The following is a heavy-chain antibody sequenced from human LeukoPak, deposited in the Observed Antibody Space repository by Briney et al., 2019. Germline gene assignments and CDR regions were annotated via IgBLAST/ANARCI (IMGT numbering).Heavy chain of an antibody. CDR2: INHSGST. CDR3: AKDTSGFRIGDFLK. CDR1: GGSFSGYY. D-gene: IGHD3-10*01. V-gene: IGHV4-34*01. J-gene: IGHJ4*02. Sequence: SETLSLTCAVYGGSFSGYYWSWIRQPPGKGLGWIGEINHSGSTNYNPSLKSRVTISVDTSKNQFSLKLSSVTAADTAVYYCAKDTSGFRIGDFLKWGQGTLVTVSS.